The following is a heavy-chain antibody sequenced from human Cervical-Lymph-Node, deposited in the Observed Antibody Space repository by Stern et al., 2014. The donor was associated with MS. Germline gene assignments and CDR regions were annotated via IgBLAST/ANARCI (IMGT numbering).Heavy chain of an antibody. CDR2: ISAYNGNT. CDR1: GYAFTSYG. Sequence: VQLVESGAEVKKPGASVKVSCVASGYAFTSYGITWVRQAPGQGLEWMGWISAYNGNTNSAQNLQDRVTMTIDTSTSTAHMELRSLRSDDTAVYYCARDYSGSGSLVFWGQGTLVTVSS. D-gene: IGHD3-10*01. V-gene: IGHV1-18*01. CDR3: ARDYSGSGSLVF. J-gene: IGHJ4*02.